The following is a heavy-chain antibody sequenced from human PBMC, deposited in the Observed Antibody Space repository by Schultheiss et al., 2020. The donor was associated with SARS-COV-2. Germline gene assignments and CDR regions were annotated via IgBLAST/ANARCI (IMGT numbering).Heavy chain of an antibody. CDR2: INPNSGGT. D-gene: IGHD1-26*01. CDR1: GYTFTGYY. Sequence: ASVKVSCKASGYTFTGYYMHWVRQAPGQGLEWMGWINPNSGGTNYAQKFQGWVTMTRDTSISTAYMELSRLRSDDTAVYYCARRTSSGSYHRPWYAFDIWGQGTMVTVSS. J-gene: IGHJ3*02. CDR3: ARRTSSGSYHRPWYAFDI. V-gene: IGHV1-2*04.